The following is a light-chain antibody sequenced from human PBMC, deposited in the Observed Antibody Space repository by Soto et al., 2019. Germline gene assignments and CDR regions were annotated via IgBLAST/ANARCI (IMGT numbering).Light chain of an antibody. CDR2: GAS. J-gene: IGKJ1*01. CDR1: QSVSGN. CDR3: HQYNSWPQT. Sequence: EIVMTQSPATLSVSPGERATLSCRASQSVSGNLAWYQQKPGQAPRLLIYGASPRATGIPARFSGSGSGTEFTLTISSLQSEDFAVYYCHQYNSWPQTFGQGTKVEF. V-gene: IGKV3-15*01.